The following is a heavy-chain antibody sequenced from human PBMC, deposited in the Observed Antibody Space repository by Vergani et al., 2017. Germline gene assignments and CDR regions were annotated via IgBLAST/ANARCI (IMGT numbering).Heavy chain of an antibody. J-gene: IGHJ5*02. CDR3: GRKQSTAPLLDKSIDI. V-gene: IGHV3-11*01. D-gene: IGHD1-1*01. CDR2: ISDGGETK. CDR1: GFIFSDYY. Sequence: QVQLVASGGGLVRPGGSLRLSCAASGFIFSDYYMTWIRQTPGKGLEWLAHISDGGETKMYAESLKGRFTVSRDNTKNLLILQMKTLKVDDTATYYCGRKQSTAPLLDKSIDIWGQGTLVTVSS.